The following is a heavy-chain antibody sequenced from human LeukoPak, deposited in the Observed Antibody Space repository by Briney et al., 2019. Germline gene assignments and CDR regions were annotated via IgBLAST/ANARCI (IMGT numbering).Heavy chain of an antibody. Sequence: SETLSLTCTVSGGSISSSSHYWGWIRQPPGKGLEWIGSIYYTGSTYYNPSLESRVTISVDTSKNQFSLKLSSVTAADTAVYYCASTYPYYFDYWGQGTLVTVSS. CDR3: ASTYPYYFDY. CDR1: GGSISSSSHY. J-gene: IGHJ4*02. V-gene: IGHV4-39*07. CDR2: IYYTGST.